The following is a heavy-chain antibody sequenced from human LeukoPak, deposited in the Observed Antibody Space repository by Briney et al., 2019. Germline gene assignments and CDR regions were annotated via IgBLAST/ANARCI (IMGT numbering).Heavy chain of an antibody. CDR2: ISAYNGNT. CDR3: ARDDSSGPVGVHFDY. CDR1: GYTFTSYG. V-gene: IGHV1-18*01. J-gene: IGHJ4*02. D-gene: IGHD6-19*01. Sequence: EASVKVSCKASGYTFTSYGISWVRQAPGQGLEWMGWISAYNGNTNYAQKLQGRVTMTTDTSTSTAYMELRSLRSDDTAVYYCARDDSSGPVGVHFDYWGRGTLVTVSS.